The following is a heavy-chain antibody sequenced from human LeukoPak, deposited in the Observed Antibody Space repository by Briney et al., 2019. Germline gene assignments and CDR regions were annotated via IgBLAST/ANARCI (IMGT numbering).Heavy chain of an antibody. CDR3: AKDEGFGIVATGYMDV. D-gene: IGHD5-12*01. Sequence: GGSLRLSCAASGFTFNSYAMSWVRQAPGKGLEWVSAISGSGGNTYYADSVKGRFTISRDNSKNTLFLQMNSLRDEDTAVYYCAKDEGFGIVATGYMDVWGKGTTVTVSS. CDR2: ISGSGGNT. J-gene: IGHJ6*03. CDR1: GFTFNSYA. V-gene: IGHV3-23*01.